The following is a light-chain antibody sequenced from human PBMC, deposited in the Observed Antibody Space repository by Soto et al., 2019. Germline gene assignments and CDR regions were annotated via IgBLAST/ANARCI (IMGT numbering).Light chain of an antibody. V-gene: IGKV3-15*01. Sequence: EIVITQSPATLSVSPAARATLSGRFGQSVSRNLPWHHLRRGQTTRLRIYCALHRATGIPARLSGSGSGTEFTLTFRSLQSEDFAVHYCKQYNNWPPATFGQGTKVDIK. CDR3: KQYNNWPPAT. J-gene: IGKJ1*01. CDR1: QSVSRN. CDR2: CAL.